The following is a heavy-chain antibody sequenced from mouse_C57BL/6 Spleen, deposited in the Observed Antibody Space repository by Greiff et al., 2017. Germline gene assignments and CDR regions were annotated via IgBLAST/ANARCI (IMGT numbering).Heavy chain of an antibody. CDR2: FYPGGGSI. J-gene: IGHJ1*03. CDR1: GYTFTEYT. Sequence: QVHVKQSGAELVKPGASVKLSCKASGYTFTEYTIHWVKQRSGQGLEWIGWFYPGGGSIKYNEKFKGKATLTADKSSSTVYMELSRLTSEDSAVYFCARHVSIYDGYGYFDGWGTGTTVTVSS. V-gene: IGHV1-62-2*01. D-gene: IGHD2-3*01. CDR3: ARHVSIYDGYGYFDG.